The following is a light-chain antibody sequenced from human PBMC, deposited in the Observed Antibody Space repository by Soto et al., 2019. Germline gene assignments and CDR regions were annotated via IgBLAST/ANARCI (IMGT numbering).Light chain of an antibody. Sequence: ENVLTQSPGTLSLSKGERATLSCRASQSVSGSYLAWYQQKPGQAPRLLIYGASSRATGIPDRFSGSGSGTDFTLTISRLEPEDFAVYYCQQYGSSPLTFGRGTNVDI. V-gene: IGKV3-20*01. CDR1: QSVSGSY. CDR3: QQYGSSPLT. J-gene: IGKJ4*01. CDR2: GAS.